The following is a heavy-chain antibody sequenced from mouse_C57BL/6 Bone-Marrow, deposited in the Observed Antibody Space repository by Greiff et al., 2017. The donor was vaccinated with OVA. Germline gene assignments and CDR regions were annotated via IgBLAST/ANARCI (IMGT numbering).Heavy chain of an antibody. CDR3: ARERAITGTMFAY. CDR1: GYTFTSYW. V-gene: IGHV1-72*01. J-gene: IGHJ3*01. Sequence: VQLQQPGAELVKPGASVKLSCKASGYTFTSYWMHWVTQRPGRGLEWIGRIDPNSGGTKYNEKFKSKATLTVDNPSSTAYMQLSSLTSEDSAVYDCARERAITGTMFAYWGQGTLVTVSA. CDR2: IDPNSGGT. D-gene: IGHD4-1*01.